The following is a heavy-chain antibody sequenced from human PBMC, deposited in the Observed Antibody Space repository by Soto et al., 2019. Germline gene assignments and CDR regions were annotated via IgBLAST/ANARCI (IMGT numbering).Heavy chain of an antibody. CDR1: GGSINSNNYY. J-gene: IGHJ4*02. V-gene: IGHV4-39*02. Sequence: NPSETLSLTCTVSGGSINSNNYYWAWIRQPPGKGLAWIASIYYDGTTYYNPSLTSRVSISVDTSKNHFSLKLSSVTAADTAVYYCAKVVVAATRHTDFDSWGQGTLVTVSS. CDR2: IYYDGTT. D-gene: IGHD2-15*01. CDR3: AKVVVAATRHTDFDS.